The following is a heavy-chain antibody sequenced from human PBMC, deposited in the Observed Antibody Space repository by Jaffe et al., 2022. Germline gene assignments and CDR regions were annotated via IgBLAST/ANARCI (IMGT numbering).Heavy chain of an antibody. CDR2: IYYSGST. Sequence: QVQLQESGPGLVKPSETLSLTCTVSGGSISSYYWSWIRQPPGKGLEWIGYIYYSGSTNYNPSLKSRVTISVDTSKNQFSLKLSSVTAADTAVYYCARYMIVVGRGYFDYWGQGTLVTVSS. V-gene: IGHV4-59*01. D-gene: IGHD3-22*01. CDR1: GGSISSYY. J-gene: IGHJ4*02. CDR3: ARYMIVVGRGYFDY.